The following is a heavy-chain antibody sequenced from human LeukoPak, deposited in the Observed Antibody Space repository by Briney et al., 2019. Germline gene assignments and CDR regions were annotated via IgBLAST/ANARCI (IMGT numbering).Heavy chain of an antibody. CDR1: GGSFSGYY. J-gene: IGHJ1*01. CDR2: IYYSGST. V-gene: IGHV4-59*01. D-gene: IGHD6-13*01. Sequence: SETLSLTCAVYGGSFSGYYRSWIRQPPGKGLEWIGYIYYSGSTNYNPSLKSRVTISVDTSKNQFSLKLSSVTAADTAVYYCASSGIAAAGKAFLQHWGQGTLVTVSS. CDR3: ASSGIAAAGKAFLQH.